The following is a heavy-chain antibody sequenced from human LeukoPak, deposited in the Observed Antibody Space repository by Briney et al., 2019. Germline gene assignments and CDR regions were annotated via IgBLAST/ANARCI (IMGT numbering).Heavy chain of an antibody. V-gene: IGHV1-69*06. Sequence: SVKVSCKASGGTFSSYAISWVRQAPGQGLEWMGGIIPIFGTANYAQKFQGRVTITADKSTSTAYMELSSLRSEDTAVYYCASPGAAGTANWFDPWGQGTLVTVSS. CDR2: IIPIFGTA. D-gene: IGHD6-13*01. CDR3: ASPGAAGTANWFDP. CDR1: GGTFSSYA. J-gene: IGHJ5*02.